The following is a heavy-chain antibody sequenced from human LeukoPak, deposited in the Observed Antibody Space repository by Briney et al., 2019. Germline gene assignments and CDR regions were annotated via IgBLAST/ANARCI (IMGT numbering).Heavy chain of an antibody. CDR1: GFTFDDYA. V-gene: IGHV3-23*01. Sequence: GRSLRLSCAASGFTFDDYAMHWVRQAPGKGLEWVSAISGSGGSTYYADSVKGRFTISRDNSKNTLYLQMNSLRAEDTAVYYCAKGLLRYFDWLPPTVPVAQEGLPYYYGMDVWGQGTTVTVSS. CDR2: ISGSGGST. J-gene: IGHJ6*02. CDR3: AKGLLRYFDWLPPTVPVAQEGLPYYYGMDV. D-gene: IGHD3-9*01.